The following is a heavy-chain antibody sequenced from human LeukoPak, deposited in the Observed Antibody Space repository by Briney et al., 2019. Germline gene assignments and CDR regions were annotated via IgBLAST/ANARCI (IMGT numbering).Heavy chain of an antibody. J-gene: IGHJ4*02. Sequence: GASVKVSCKASGYTFTSYAMNWVRQAPGQGLEWMGRIIPILGIANYAQKFQGRVTITADKSTSTAYMELSSLRSEDTAVYYCARIVDQTEMATDLGYLDYWGQGTLVTVSS. CDR2: IIPILGIA. CDR3: ARIVDQTEMATDLGYLDY. CDR1: GYTFTSYA. V-gene: IGHV1-69*04. D-gene: IGHD5-24*01.